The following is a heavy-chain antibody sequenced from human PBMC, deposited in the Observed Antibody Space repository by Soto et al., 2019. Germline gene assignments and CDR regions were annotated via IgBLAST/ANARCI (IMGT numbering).Heavy chain of an antibody. V-gene: IGHV4-39*01. CDR3: ARYGYYYYGMDV. Sequence: QLQLQESGPGLVKPSETLSLTCTVSGGSISSSSYYWGWIRQPPGKGLEWIGSIYYSGSTYYNPSLKSRVTISVDTSKNQFSLKLSSVTAADTAVYYCARYGYYYYGMDVWGQGTTVTVSS. CDR1: GGSISSSSYY. J-gene: IGHJ6*02. CDR2: IYYSGST. D-gene: IGHD3-10*01.